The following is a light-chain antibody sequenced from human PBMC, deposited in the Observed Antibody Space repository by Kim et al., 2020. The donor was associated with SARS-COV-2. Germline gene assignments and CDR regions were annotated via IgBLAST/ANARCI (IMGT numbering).Light chain of an antibody. V-gene: IGLV3-1*01. CDR1: KLGDKY. Sequence: SYELTQPPSVSVSPGQTASITCSGDKLGDKYTCWYQHKPGQSPVLVIYQDSKRPSGIPERFSGSKSGNTATLTISGTQAMDEADYYCQAWDSMTVFGTGTKVTVL. CDR2: QDS. J-gene: IGLJ1*01. CDR3: QAWDSMTV.